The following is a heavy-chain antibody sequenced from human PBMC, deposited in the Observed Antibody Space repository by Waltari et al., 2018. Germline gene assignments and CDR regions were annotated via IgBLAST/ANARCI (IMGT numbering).Heavy chain of an antibody. D-gene: IGHD3-16*01. CDR2: VGFDGRNK. Sequence: VQLVESGGGVVKPGRSLRLSCAAHGFPFRSFAMHWVRRSPGKGLDWVAVVGFDGRNKFYAESVKGRFTISRDNSKNTLYLQMESLRAEDTAIYYCAKDVEGELYYFDNWGQGTLVTVSS. J-gene: IGHJ4*02. CDR1: GFPFRSFA. V-gene: IGHV3-30*18. CDR3: AKDVEGELYYFDN.